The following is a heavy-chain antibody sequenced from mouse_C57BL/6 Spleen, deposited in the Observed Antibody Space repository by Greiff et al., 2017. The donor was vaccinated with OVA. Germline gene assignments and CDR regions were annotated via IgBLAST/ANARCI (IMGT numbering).Heavy chain of an antibody. V-gene: IGHV10-3*01. CDR3: VRDDYDGGIWYFDV. D-gene: IGHD2-4*01. CDR1: GFTFNTYA. J-gene: IGHJ1*03. CDR2: IRSKSSNYAT. Sequence: EVQGVESGGGLVQPKGSLKLSCAASGFTFNTYAMHWVRQAPGKGLEWVARIRSKSSNYATYYADSVKDRFTISRDDSQSMLYLQMNNLKTEDTAMNYCVRDDYDGGIWYFDVWGTGTTVTVSS.